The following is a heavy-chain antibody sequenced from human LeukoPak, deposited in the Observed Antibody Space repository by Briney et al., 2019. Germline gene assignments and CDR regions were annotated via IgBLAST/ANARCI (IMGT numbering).Heavy chain of an antibody. V-gene: IGHV4-31*03. CDR3: AAGYDYRTTFDY. Sequence: PSQTLSLTCTVSGSSISSGGYYWSWIRQHPGKGLEWIGYIYYSGSTYYNPSLKSRVTISVDTSKNQFSLKLSSVTAADTAVYYCAAGYDYRTTFDYWGQGTLVTVSS. CDR2: IYYSGST. D-gene: IGHD5-12*01. J-gene: IGHJ4*02. CDR1: GSSISSGGYY.